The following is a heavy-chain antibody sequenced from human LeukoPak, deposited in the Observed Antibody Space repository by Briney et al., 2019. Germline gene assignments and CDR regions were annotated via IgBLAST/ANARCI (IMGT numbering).Heavy chain of an antibody. D-gene: IGHD5-18*01. CDR1: GLTFSIYA. V-gene: IGHV3-23*01. J-gene: IGHJ3*02. CDR2: ISGNGGST. CDR3: AKSRGYNYRDAFDI. Sequence: PGGSLRLSCAAPGLTFSIYAMNWVRQAPGKGLEWVSTISGNGGSTYYADSVKGRFTISRDNSKNTLYLQMNSLRAEDTAVYYCAKSRGYNYRDAFDIWGQGTMVTVSS.